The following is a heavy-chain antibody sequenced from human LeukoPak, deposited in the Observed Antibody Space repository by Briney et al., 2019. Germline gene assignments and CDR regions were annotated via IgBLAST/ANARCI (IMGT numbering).Heavy chain of an antibody. D-gene: IGHD4-17*01. J-gene: IGHJ4*02. Sequence: GRSLRLSCAASGFTFSSLWMHWVRQAPGKGLVWVSYINSDGSSTMYADSVKGRFTISRDNAKNTVYLQMNSLRAEDTAVYYCARGGYGSIDYWGQGTLVTVSS. CDR3: ARGGYGSIDY. CDR1: GFTFSSLW. CDR2: INSDGSST. V-gene: IGHV3-74*03.